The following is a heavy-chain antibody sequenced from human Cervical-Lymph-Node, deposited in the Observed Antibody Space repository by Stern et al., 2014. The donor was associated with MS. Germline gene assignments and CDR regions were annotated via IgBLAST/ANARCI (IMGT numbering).Heavy chain of an antibody. D-gene: IGHD4-23*01. V-gene: IGHV4-4*02. CDR2: ISHSGST. CDR1: GGSFSSSNW. CDR3: VYGGFHSPFAY. J-gene: IGHJ4*02. Sequence: QVQLQESGPGLVKPSGTLSLTCTVSGGSFSSSNWWSWVRQTPGKGLEWIGEISHSGSTSYTPSLKSRGTMSIDQSKRQFSLNLISVIAADTAVYYCVYGGFHSPFAYWGQGKLVTVSS.